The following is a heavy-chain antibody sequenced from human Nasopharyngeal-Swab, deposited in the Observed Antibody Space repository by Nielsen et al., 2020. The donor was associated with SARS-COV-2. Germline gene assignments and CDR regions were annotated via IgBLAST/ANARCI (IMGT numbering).Heavy chain of an antibody. CDR2: ISGSGGST. D-gene: IGHD4-17*01. Sequence: GGSLGLSCAASGFTFSSYAMSWVRQAPGKGLEWVSAISGSGGSTYYADPVKGRFTISRDNSKNTLYLQMNSLRAEDTAVYYCAKYYGDYPYYYYYMDVWGKGTTVTVSS. V-gene: IGHV3-23*01. CDR1: GFTFSSYA. J-gene: IGHJ6*03. CDR3: AKYYGDYPYYYYYMDV.